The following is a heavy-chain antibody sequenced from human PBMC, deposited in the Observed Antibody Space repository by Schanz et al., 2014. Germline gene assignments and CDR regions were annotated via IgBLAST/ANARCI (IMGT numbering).Heavy chain of an antibody. CDR2: ISTYNGNT. J-gene: IGHJ5*02. V-gene: IGHV1-18*01. Sequence: QVQLVQSGAEVKKPGASVKVSCKASGYTFNSYGISWVRQAPGQGLEWMGWISTYNGNTKYAQKLQGRVTMTTDTPTSTAYMELRSLRSDDTAVYYCAGLPSTGWQGGWFDAWGQGTLVTVSS. CDR3: AGLPSTGWQGGWFDA. D-gene: IGHD2-15*01. CDR1: GYTFNSYG.